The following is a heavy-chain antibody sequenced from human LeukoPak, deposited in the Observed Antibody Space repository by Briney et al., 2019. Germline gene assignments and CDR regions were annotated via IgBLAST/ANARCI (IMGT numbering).Heavy chain of an antibody. CDR3: ARGLAARLFDY. CDR2: TYYRGST. J-gene: IGHJ4*02. Sequence: SETLSLTCTVSGGSISSNSYSWGWIRQPPGKGLEWIGSTYYRGSTYFNPSLRSRVTISVDTSKNQFSLKLSSVTAADTAVYYCARGLAARLFDYWGQGTLVTVSS. D-gene: IGHD6-6*01. CDR1: GGSISSNSYS. V-gene: IGHV4-39*07.